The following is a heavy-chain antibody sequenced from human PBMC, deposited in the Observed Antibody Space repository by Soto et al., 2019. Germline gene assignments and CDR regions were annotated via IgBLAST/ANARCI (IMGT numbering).Heavy chain of an antibody. D-gene: IGHD1-26*01. CDR3: ARGGYYFYMDV. CDR2: IHHSGST. V-gene: IGHV4-4*02. Sequence: QVQLQESGPGLVKPSETLSLTCAVSGGSISISNWWSWVRQTPGKGLEWIGQIHHSGSTNYSPSHTSRVTLSVDKSKNQLYMKMNSVTAADPAVYYCARGGYYFYMDVWGKGTTVTVSS. J-gene: IGHJ6*03. CDR1: GGSISISNW.